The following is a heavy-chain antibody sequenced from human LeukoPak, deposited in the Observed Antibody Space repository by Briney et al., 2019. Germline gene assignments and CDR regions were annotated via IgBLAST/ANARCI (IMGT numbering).Heavy chain of an antibody. CDR3: ARSNQADDY. D-gene: IGHD1-14*01. V-gene: IGHV3-74*01. J-gene: IGHJ4*02. Sequence: PGRSLRLPCAASGFTFSSYWMHWVRQVPGKGLVWVARINTGGSSTTYADSVKGRFTISRDNAKNMLYLQMDSLRDEDTGVYYCARSNQADDYWGQGTLVTVSS. CDR1: GFTFSSYW. CDR2: INTGGSST.